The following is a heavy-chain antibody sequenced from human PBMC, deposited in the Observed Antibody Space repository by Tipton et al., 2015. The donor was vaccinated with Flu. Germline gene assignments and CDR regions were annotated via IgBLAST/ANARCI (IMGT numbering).Heavy chain of an antibody. CDR2: IYYSGST. CDR3: ARDLRLGIAVAGFDP. CDR1: GGSISSSSYY. D-gene: IGHD6-19*01. J-gene: IGHJ5*02. V-gene: IGHV4-39*07. Sequence: TLSLTCTVSGGSISSSSYYWGWIRQPPGKGLEWIGSIYYSGSTYYNPSLKSRATISVDTSKNQFSLKLSSVTAADTAVYYCARDLRLGIAVAGFDPWGQGTLVTVSS.